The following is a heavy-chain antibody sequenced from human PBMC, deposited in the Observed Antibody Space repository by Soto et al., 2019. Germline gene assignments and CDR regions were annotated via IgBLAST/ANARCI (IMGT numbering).Heavy chain of an antibody. CDR2: INPGGGST. CDR3: VRNSYFFGSDY. CDR1: GYTFTNYH. Sequence: QVQPVQSGAEVKKPGASVKVSCKASGYTFTNYHIHWVRQAPGQGLEWIGKINPGGGSTSYAQKFQGRVTVTRDTSTSTVYMELSSLRSEDTAVYYCVRNSYFFGSDYWGQGTLVTVSS. D-gene: IGHD3-3*01. V-gene: IGHV1-46*03. J-gene: IGHJ4*02.